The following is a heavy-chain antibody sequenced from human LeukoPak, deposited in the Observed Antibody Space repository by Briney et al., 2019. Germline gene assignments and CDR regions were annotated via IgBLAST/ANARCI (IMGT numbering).Heavy chain of an antibody. CDR1: GGTFSSYA. D-gene: IGHD1-26*01. CDR3: ARDPPSWRELGREAFDI. J-gene: IGHJ3*02. CDR2: IIPIFGTA. V-gene: IGHV1-69*13. Sequence: PVKVSCKASGGTFSSYAISWVRQAPGQGLEWMGGIIPIFGTANYAQKFQGRVTITADESTSTAYMELSSLRSEDTAVYYCARDPPSWRELGREAFDIWGQGTMVTVSS.